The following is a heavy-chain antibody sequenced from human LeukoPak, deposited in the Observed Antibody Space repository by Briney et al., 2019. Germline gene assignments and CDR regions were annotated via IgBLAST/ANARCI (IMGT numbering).Heavy chain of an antibody. J-gene: IGHJ4*02. D-gene: IGHD5-12*01. CDR1: GFTFSAYW. CDR3: TRDGVATIWGIIDY. V-gene: IGHV3-7*01. CDR2: IKHDGSEK. Sequence: PGESLRLSCEASGFTFSAYWMSWVRQAPGKGLEWVANIKHDGSEKYYVDSVKGRFTISRDNAENSLYLQINSLRADDTAVYYCTRDGVATIWGIIDYWGQGTLVTVSS.